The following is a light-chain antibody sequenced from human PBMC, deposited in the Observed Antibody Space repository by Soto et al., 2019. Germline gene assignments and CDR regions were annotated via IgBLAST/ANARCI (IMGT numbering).Light chain of an antibody. J-gene: IGLJ1*01. CDR3: SSYTSSSTAG. CDR1: SSDVGGYNY. V-gene: IGLV2-14*01. Sequence: QSVLTQPASVSGSPGRSITISCTGTSSDVGGYNYVSWYQQHPGKAPKLMIYDVSNRPSGVSNRFSGSKSGNTASLTISGLQAEDEADYYCSSYTSSSTAGFGTGTKVTVL. CDR2: DVS.